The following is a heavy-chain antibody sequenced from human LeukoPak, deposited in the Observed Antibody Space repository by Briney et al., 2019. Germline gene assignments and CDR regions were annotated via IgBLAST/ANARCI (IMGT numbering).Heavy chain of an antibody. CDR3: ARDLLWFGELLLGYYYYYGMDV. J-gene: IGHJ6*02. CDR2: ISSSSSYI. V-gene: IGHV3-21*01. Sequence: GGSLRLSCAASGFTFSSYWMNWVRQAPGKGLEWVSSISSSSSYIYYADSVKGRFTISRDNAKNSLYLQMNSLRAEDTAVYYCARDLLWFGELLLGYYYYYGMDVWGQGTTVTVSS. CDR1: GFTFSSYW. D-gene: IGHD3-10*01.